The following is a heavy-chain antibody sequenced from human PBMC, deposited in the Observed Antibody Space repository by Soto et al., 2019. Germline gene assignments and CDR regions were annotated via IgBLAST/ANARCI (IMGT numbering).Heavy chain of an antibody. CDR1: GFTFSTYG. CDR3: ARDGSARYTFDYWGQGTLDY. V-gene: IGHV3-33*01. Sequence: QVQLVESGGGVVQPGRSLRLSCAASGFTFSTYGFHWVRQAPGKGLEWVGVIWYDGSHEYYGDSVMGRFTISRDNSKTTLYLQMNRLRAEDTAVYYCARDGSARYTFDYWGQGTLDYWGQGALVTVSS. CDR2: IWYDGSHE. D-gene: IGHD3-16*02. J-gene: IGHJ4*02.